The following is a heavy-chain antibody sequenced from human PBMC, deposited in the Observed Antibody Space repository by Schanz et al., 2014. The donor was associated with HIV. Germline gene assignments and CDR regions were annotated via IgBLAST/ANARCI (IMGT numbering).Heavy chain of an antibody. CDR1: GYTFSGYY. Sequence: QVHLVQSGAEVKKPGASVKVSCKASGYTFSGYYIHWVRQAPGQGLEWMGWMNPNSGVTEDAQKFQGRVTMTRDTSISTAYMELSSLRSEDTAVYYCARDLSLASSTPTLAFDIWGQGTMVTVSS. CDR2: MNPNSGVT. J-gene: IGHJ3*02. CDR3: ARDLSLASSTPTLAFDI. V-gene: IGHV1-2*02. D-gene: IGHD2-2*01.